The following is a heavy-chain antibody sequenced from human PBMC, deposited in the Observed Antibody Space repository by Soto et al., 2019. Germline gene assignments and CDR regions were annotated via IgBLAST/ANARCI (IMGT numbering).Heavy chain of an antibody. D-gene: IGHD3-22*01. V-gene: IGHV3-23*01. CDR1: GFTFSSYA. Sequence: EVQLLESGGGLVQPGGSLRLSCAASGFTFSSYAMSWVRQAPGKGLEWVSAISGSGGSTYYADSVKGRFTISRDNSKNTLYLQMNSLRAEDTAVYYCAKTVSMIVVVIVGIDYWGQGTLVTVSS. J-gene: IGHJ4*02. CDR2: ISGSGGST. CDR3: AKTVSMIVVVIVGIDY.